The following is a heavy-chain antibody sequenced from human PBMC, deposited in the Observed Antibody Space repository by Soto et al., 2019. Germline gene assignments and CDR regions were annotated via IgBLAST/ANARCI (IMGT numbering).Heavy chain of an antibody. CDR3: AKDRLAGNFDY. J-gene: IGHJ4*02. CDR1: GFTFRSYA. V-gene: IGHV3-23*01. CDR2: ISNTGGGT. Sequence: RLSCAASGFTFRSYAMNWVRQAPGVGLEWVATISNTGGGTYYADSVKGRFTISRDNSKNTLYLQMSSLRVEDTAVYYCAKDRLAGNFDYWGQGTQVTVS.